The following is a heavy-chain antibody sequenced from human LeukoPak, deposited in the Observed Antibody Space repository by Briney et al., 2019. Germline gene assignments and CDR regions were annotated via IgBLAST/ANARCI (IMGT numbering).Heavy chain of an antibody. V-gene: IGHV3-33*01. CDR1: GFTFSSYG. D-gene: IGHD3-16*01. Sequence: PGGSLRLSCAASGFTFSSYGMHWVRQAPGKGLEWVAVIWYDGSNKYYADSVKGRFTISRDNSKNTLYLQMNSLRAEDTAVYYCARDRGYVWGSYIDYWGQGTLVTVSS. CDR3: ARDRGYVWGSYIDY. J-gene: IGHJ4*02. CDR2: IWYDGSNK.